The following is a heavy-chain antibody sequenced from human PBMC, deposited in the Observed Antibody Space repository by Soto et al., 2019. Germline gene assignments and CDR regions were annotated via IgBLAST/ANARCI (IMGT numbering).Heavy chain of an antibody. J-gene: IGHJ4*02. D-gene: IGHD3-3*01. CDR2: MSGSSSTT. Sequence: PGGSLRLSCATSGLTFSNYAMSWVRQAPGGGLEWVSSMSGSSSTTYYADSVRGRFTISRDRSKNTLYLQMSSLTAADTAVYFCARDFAYFDSWGQGTLVTVSS. CDR1: GLTFSNYA. V-gene: IGHV3-23*01. CDR3: ARDFAYFDS.